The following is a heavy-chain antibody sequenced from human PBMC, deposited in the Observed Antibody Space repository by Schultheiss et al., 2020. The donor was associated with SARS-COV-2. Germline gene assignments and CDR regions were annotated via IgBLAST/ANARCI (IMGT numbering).Heavy chain of an antibody. V-gene: IGHV3-48*03. CDR2: ISSSGSTI. J-gene: IGHJ1*01. D-gene: IGHD2-2*01. CDR3: ARDTKY. CDR1: GFTFSSYE. Sequence: GGSLRLSCAASGFTFSSYEMNWVRQAPGKGLEWVSYISSSGSTIYYADSAKGRFTISRDDSKNTVHLQMNSLRPEDTATYYCARDTKYWGQGTLVTVSS.